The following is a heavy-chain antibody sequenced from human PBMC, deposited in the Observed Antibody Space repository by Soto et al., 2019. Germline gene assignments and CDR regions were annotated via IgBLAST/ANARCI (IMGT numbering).Heavy chain of an antibody. J-gene: IGHJ6*03. V-gene: IGHV4-59*01. CDR3: ARAVLDGKIGNYYYYYMKV. CDR2: IYYSGST. CDR1: GGSISSYY. Sequence: SETLSLTCTVSGGSISSYYWSWIRQPPGKGLEWIGYIYYSGSTNYNPSLKSRVTISVDTSKNQFSLKLSSVTAADTAVYYCARAVLDGKIGNYYYYYMKVGGKGTTVTVSS. D-gene: IGHD1-26*01.